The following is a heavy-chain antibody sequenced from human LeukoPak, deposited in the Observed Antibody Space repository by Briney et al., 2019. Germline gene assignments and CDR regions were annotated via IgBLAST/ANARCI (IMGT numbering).Heavy chain of an antibody. J-gene: IGHJ5*02. V-gene: IGHV1-46*01. D-gene: IGHD3-3*01. CDR3: AREVRGTLFGVGNNWFDP. CDR1: GYTFTSYG. CDR2: INPSGGST. Sequence: ASVKVSCKASGYTFTSYGISWVRQAPGQGLEWMGIINPSGGSTSYAQKFQGRVTMTRDMSTSTVYVELSSLRSEDTAVYYCAREVRGTLFGVGNNWFDPWGQGTLVTVSS.